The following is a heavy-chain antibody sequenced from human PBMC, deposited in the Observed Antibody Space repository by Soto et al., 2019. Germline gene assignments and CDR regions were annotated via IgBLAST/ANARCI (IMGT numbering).Heavy chain of an antibody. Sequence: VGSLRLSCAASGFTFSSYAMHWVRQAPGKGLEWVAVISYDGSNKNYADSVKGRFTISRDNSKNTLDLQMSSLRAEDTAVYYCASYDALTAYFVWGQGTLVTVSS. CDR2: ISYDGSNK. D-gene: IGHD3-9*01. V-gene: IGHV3-30-3*01. CDR3: ASYDALTAYFV. J-gene: IGHJ4*02. CDR1: GFTFSSYA.